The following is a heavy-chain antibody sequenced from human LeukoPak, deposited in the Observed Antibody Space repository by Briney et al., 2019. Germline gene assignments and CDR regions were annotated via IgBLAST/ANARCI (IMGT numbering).Heavy chain of an antibody. CDR1: GYAFTVYY. Sequence: ASVRLSFKASGYAFTVYYMNWVRRAPGQGLEWMGWIDPNSGGTYYAQKFQGRITMTRDTSISTAYMELSRVTSDDTAVYYCARTINRDGYNALNYWGQGILVSVSS. CDR3: ARTINRDGYNALNY. CDR2: IDPNSGGT. V-gene: IGHV1-2*02. J-gene: IGHJ4*02. D-gene: IGHD5-24*01.